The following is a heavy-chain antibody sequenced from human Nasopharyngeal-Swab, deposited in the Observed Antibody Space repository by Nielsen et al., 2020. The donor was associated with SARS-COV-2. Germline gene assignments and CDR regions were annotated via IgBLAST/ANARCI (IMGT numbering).Heavy chain of an antibody. CDR1: GFTFSSYS. V-gene: IGHV3-23*01. D-gene: IGHD6-19*01. J-gene: IGHJ4*02. CDR3: AKDGGGWLTSGWYYFDY. Sequence: GGSLRLSCAASGFTFSSYSMNWVRQAPGRGLEWVSSISGSGAHTYYADSVKGRFTISRDNSKNTVFLQMNSLRAEDTALFFCAKDGGGWLTSGWYYFDYWGQGSLVTVSS. CDR2: ISGSGAHT.